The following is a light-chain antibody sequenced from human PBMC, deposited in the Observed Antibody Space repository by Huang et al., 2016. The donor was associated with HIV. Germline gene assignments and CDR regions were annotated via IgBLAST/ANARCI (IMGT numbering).Light chain of an antibody. CDR3: QQYNNRYT. J-gene: IGKJ2*01. CDR2: GAS. V-gene: IGKV3-15*01. Sequence: IVMTQSPATLSVSPGERATLSCRASQSISSNLAWYQQKPGQAPRLLIDGASTRATGIPARVSGSGSGTEFTLTISSLQSEDFAVYYCQQYNNRYTFGQGTKLEIK. CDR1: QSISSN.